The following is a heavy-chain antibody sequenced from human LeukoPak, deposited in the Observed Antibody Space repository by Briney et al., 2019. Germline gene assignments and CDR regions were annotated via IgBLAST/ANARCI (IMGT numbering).Heavy chain of an antibody. Sequence: PGGSLRLSCEASGFTFSTYGTHWVRQAPGKGLEWVAVIWYDGSNKNYADSVKGRFTISRDNSKNTLYLQMNSLRAEDTAVYYCARGGRTTWHGMDVWGQGTTVTVSS. V-gene: IGHV3-33*01. CDR2: IWYDGSNK. CDR1: GFTFSTYG. D-gene: IGHD4-17*01. CDR3: ARGGRTTWHGMDV. J-gene: IGHJ6*02.